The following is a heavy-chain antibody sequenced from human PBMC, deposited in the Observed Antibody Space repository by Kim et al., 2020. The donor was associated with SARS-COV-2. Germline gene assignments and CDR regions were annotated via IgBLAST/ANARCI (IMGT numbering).Heavy chain of an antibody. D-gene: IGHD2-15*01. CDR2: ISYDGSNK. J-gene: IGHJ6*02. CDR1: GFTFSSYG. V-gene: IGHV3-30*03. CDR3: ARSQRSLLRYYYYGMDV. Sequence: GGSLRLSCAASGFTFSSYGMHWVRQAPGKGLEWVAVISYDGSNKYYADSVKGRFTISRDNSKNTLYLQMNSLRAEDTAVYYCARSQRSLLRYYYYGMDVWGQGTTVTVSS.